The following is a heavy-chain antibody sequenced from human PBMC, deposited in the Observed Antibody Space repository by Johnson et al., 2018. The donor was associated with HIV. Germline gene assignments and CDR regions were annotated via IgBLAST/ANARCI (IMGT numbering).Heavy chain of an antibody. CDR1: GFTFSYYS. CDR3: ARGVVGVLSNALDI. CDR2: ISYDGGNK. J-gene: IGHJ3*02. V-gene: IGHV3-30*04. D-gene: IGHD3-16*01. Sequence: QVQLVESGGGVVQPGRSLRLSCAASGFTFSYYSMHWVRQAPGKGLEWVAIISYDGGNKYYSDSVKGRFTISRDNSKNTLYLQMNSLRPEDTAVYYCARGVVGVLSNALDIWGQGTMVSVYS.